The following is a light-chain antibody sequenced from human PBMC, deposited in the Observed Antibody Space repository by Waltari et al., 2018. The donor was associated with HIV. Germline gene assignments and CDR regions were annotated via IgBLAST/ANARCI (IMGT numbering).Light chain of an antibody. CDR2: ANT. V-gene: IGLV1-40*01. J-gene: IGLJ2*01. CDR1: SPNIGAGYV. CDR3: QSYDSSLSAL. Sequence: QSVLTQPPSVSGAPGQRVTIPCTGTSPNIGAGYVVHWYQQLPGTAPKLLIYANTNRPSGVPDRFSGSKSGTSASLAITGLQAEDEADYYCQSYDSSLSALFGGGTKLTVV.